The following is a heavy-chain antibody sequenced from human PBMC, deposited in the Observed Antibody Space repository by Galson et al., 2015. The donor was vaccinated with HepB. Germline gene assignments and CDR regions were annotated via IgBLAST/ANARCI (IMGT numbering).Heavy chain of an antibody. Sequence: SLRLSCAASGFTFSSYAMSWVRQAPGKGLEWVSAISGSGGSTYYADSVKGRFTISRDNSKNSLYLQMNSLRAEDTAVYYCARDDSSGHYDYWGQGTLVTVSS. CDR1: GFTFSSYA. J-gene: IGHJ4*02. V-gene: IGHV3-23*01. D-gene: IGHD6-19*01. CDR3: ARDDSSGHYDY. CDR2: ISGSGGST.